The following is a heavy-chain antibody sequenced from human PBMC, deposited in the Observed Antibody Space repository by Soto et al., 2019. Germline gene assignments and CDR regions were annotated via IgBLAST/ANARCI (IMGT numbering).Heavy chain of an antibody. CDR1: GFTFSNAW. V-gene: IGHV3-15*01. Sequence: PGGSLRLSCAASGFTFSNAWMSWVRQAPGKGLEWVGRIKSKTDGGTTDYAAPVKGRFTISRDDSKNTLYLQMNSLKTEDTAVYYCTTDPPPFVVVVAALFDYWGQGTLVTVSS. CDR2: IKSKTDGGTT. D-gene: IGHD2-15*01. J-gene: IGHJ4*02. CDR3: TTDPPPFVVVVAALFDY.